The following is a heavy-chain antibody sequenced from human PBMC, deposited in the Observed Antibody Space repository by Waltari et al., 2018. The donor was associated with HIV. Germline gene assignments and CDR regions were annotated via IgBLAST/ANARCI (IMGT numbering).Heavy chain of an antibody. CDR1: GYTFTGYY. Sequence: QVLLVQSGADVKKPGASVKVSCKASGYTFTGYYIHWVRQAPGQGLEWMGWMNPNSGGTHFSQKFQGRVTMTRDKSSSTAYLEVRSLTSDDTALYWCSRGGVILTGYYPSGVSWGQGTLVTVSS. CDR2: MNPNSGGT. D-gene: IGHD3-9*01. V-gene: IGHV1-2*02. CDR3: SRGGVILTGYYPSGVS. J-gene: IGHJ5*02.